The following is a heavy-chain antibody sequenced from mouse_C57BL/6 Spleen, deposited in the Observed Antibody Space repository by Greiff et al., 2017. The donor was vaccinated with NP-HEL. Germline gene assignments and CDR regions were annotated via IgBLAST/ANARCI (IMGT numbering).Heavy chain of an antibody. V-gene: IGHV5-9-1*02. CDR1: GFTFSSYA. Sequence: EVQRVESGEGVVKPGGSLKLSCAASGFTFSSYAMSWVRQTPEKRLEWVAYISSGGDYIYYADTVKGRFTISRDNARNTLYLQMSSLKSEDTAMYYCTRVGTTVVAPGWYAMDYWGQGTSVTVSS. CDR3: TRVGTTVVAPGWYAMDY. CDR2: ISSGGDYI. D-gene: IGHD1-1*01. J-gene: IGHJ4*01.